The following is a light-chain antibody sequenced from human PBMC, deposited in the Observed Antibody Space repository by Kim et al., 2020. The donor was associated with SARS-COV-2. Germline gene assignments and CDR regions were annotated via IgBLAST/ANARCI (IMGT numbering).Light chain of an antibody. CDR3: QAWDSSTVVV. V-gene: IGLV3-1*01. Sequence: VSPGQTASITCSGDKLGDKYACWYQQKPGQSPVLVIYQDSKRPSGIPERFSGSNSGNTATLTISGTQAMDEADYYCQAWDSSTVVVFGGGTQLTV. CDR2: QDS. CDR1: KLGDKY. J-gene: IGLJ2*01.